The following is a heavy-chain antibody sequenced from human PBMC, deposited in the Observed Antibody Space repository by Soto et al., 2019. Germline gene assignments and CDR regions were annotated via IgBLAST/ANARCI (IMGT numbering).Heavy chain of an antibody. CDR2: IIPIGGTT. CDR3: ARDFVPAAQDYYMDV. D-gene: IGHD2-2*01. CDR1: GGTFSSYA. J-gene: IGHJ6*03. V-gene: IGHV1-46*03. Sequence: ASVKVSCKASGGTFSSYAISWVRQAPGQGLEWMGIIIPIGGTTNYAQKFQGRVTMTRDTSTSTVYMELSSLRSEDTAVYYCARDFVPAAQDYYMDVWGKGTTVTVSS.